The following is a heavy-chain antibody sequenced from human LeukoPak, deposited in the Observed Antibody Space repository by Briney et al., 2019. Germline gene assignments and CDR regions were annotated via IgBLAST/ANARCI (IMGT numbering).Heavy chain of an antibody. V-gene: IGHV4-59*01. CDR3: ARGYVDTAMVNWYYFDY. CDR2: IYYSGST. D-gene: IGHD5-18*01. CDR1: GGSISSYY. Sequence: SETLSLTCTVSGGSISSYYWSWIRQPPGKGQEWIGYIYYSGSTNYNPSLKSRVTISVDTSKNQFSLKLSSVTAADTAVYYCARGYVDTAMVNWYYFDYWGQGTLVTVSS. J-gene: IGHJ4*02.